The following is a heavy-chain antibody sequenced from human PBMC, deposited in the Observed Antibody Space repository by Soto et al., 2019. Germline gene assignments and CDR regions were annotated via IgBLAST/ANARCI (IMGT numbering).Heavy chain of an antibody. CDR2: IKSTKDGGAR. CDR3: VEGWNDF. Sequence: EVQVVESGGDLVEPGGSLRLSGVTSGFMFSSAWMSWVRQAPGKGLEWVARIKSTKDGGARDYAAPVNGRFSISRDDSKSTVYLQMNSLRVEDTALYYCVEGWNDFWGQGTLVTVSS. V-gene: IGHV3-15*01. CDR1: GFMFSSAW. J-gene: IGHJ4*02. D-gene: IGHD1-1*01.